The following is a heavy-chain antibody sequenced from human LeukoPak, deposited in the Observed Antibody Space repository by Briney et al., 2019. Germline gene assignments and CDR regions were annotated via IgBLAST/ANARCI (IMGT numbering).Heavy chain of an antibody. D-gene: IGHD5/OR15-5a*01. CDR2: ITSRNDGETT. J-gene: IGHJ4*02. V-gene: IGHV3-15*01. Sequence: GGSLRLSCATSGLSFSGAWMTWVRQPPGKGLEWVGRITSRNDGETTDYAAPVKGRFTISRDDSKNTIYLQMNSLKTEDTAVYYCITDINTIYDKVHWGQGTLVTISS. CDR3: ITDINTIYDKVH. CDR1: GLSFSGAW.